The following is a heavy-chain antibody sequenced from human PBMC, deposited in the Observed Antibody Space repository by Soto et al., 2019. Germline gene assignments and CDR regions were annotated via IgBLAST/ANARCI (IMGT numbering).Heavy chain of an antibody. CDR2: INAGNGNT. CDR1: GYTFTSYA. V-gene: IGHV1-3*01. Sequence: ASVKVSCKASGYTFTSYAMHWVRQAPGQRLEWMGWINAGNGNTKYSQKFQGRVTITRDTSASTAYMELSSLRSEDTAVYYCAILWFGELPIDYWGQGTLVTVSS. J-gene: IGHJ4*02. CDR3: AILWFGELPIDY. D-gene: IGHD3-10*01.